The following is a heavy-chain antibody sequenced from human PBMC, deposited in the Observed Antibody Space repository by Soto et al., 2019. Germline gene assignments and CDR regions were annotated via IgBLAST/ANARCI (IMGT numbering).Heavy chain of an antibody. V-gene: IGHV3-66*01. CDR1: GFTVSSNY. CDR2: IYSGGST. D-gene: IGHD3-10*01. CDR3: ARSLWFGELPYYYGMDV. J-gene: IGHJ6*02. Sequence: GGSLRLSCAASGFTVSSNYMSWVRQAPGKGLEWVSVIYSGGSTYYADSVKGRFTISRDNSKNTLYLQMNSLRAEDTAVYYCARSLWFGELPYYYGMDVWGQGTTVTVSS.